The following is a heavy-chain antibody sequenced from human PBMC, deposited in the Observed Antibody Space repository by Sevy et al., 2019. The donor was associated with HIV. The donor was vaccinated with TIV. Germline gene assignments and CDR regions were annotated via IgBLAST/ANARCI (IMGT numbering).Heavy chain of an antibody. Sequence: GGSLRLSFAASGFTFSKYSTSWVRQPPGKGLEWVSTLSFGCGEINYADSVKGRFTISRDNSKSSVYLQMNNLRPEDTAVYYCAREGCTKPHDYWGQGTLVTVSS. CDR3: AREGCTKPHDY. V-gene: IGHV3-23*01. CDR2: LSFGCGEI. D-gene: IGHD2-8*01. CDR1: GFTFSKYS. J-gene: IGHJ4*02.